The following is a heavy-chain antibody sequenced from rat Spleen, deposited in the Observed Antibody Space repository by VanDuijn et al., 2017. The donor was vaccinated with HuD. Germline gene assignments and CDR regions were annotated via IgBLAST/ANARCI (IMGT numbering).Heavy chain of an antibody. CDR2: ITTGGGNT. CDR3: ARALTTEGYYFDY. Sequence: EVQLVESGGGLVQPGSSLKVSCVASGFMFSNYVIHWFRQAPTKGLEWVASITTGGGNTYYRDSVKGRFTISRDNAKSTLYLQMDSLRSEDTATYYCARALTTEGYYFDYWGQGVMVTVSS. D-gene: IGHD1-11*01. J-gene: IGHJ2*01. V-gene: IGHV5-25*01. CDR1: GFMFSNYV.